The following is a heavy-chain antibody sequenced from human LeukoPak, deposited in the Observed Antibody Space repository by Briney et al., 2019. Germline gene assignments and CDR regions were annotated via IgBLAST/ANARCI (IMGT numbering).Heavy chain of an antibody. CDR2: INHSGST. J-gene: IGHJ4*02. Sequence: RPSETLSLTCAVYGGSFSGYYWSWIRQPPGKGLEWIGEINHSGSTNYNPSLKSRVTISVDTSKNQFSLKLSSVTAVDTAVYYCARGKAAFDYWGQGTLVTVSP. CDR3: ARGKAAFDY. CDR1: GGSFSGYY. V-gene: IGHV4-34*01.